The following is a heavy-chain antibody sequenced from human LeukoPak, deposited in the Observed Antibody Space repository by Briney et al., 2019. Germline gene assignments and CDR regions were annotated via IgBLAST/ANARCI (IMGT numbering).Heavy chain of an antibody. CDR2: ISYDGSNK. V-gene: IGHV3-30*03. CDR1: GFTFSSYG. CDR3: AREFSGILDY. J-gene: IGHJ4*02. Sequence: PGGSLRLSCAASGFTFSSYGMHWVRQAPGKGLEWVAVISYDGSNKYYADSVKGRFTISRDNSKNTLYLQMNSLGAEDTAVYYCAREFSGILDYWGQGTLVTVSS.